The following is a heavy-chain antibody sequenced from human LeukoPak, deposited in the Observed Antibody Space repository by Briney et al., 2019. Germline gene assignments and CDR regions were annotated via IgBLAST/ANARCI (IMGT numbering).Heavy chain of an antibody. V-gene: IGHV4-4*07. J-gene: IGHJ2*01. D-gene: IGHD3-22*01. CDR3: ARIHRRADSSGYYYEDWYFDL. CDR1: GGSISSYC. CDR2: IYSSGTT. Sequence: SETLSLTCTVSGGSISSYCWSWIRQPAGKGLEWIGHIYSSGTTTYIPSLKSRVTMSGDTPKNQLSLRLTPVTAADTAVYYCARIHRRADSSGYYYEDWYFDLWGRGTLVTVSS.